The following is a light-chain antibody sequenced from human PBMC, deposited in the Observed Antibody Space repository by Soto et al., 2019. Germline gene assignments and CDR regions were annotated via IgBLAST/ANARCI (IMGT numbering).Light chain of an antibody. CDR2: GAS. J-gene: IGKJ2*01. V-gene: IGKV3-15*01. Sequence: EIVMTQSPASLSVSPGDGATLSCRASQSVASNVAWYQQKPGQGPRLLIHGASTRAVGVPARFSGSGSGADVTLTISSLQDEDFAVSYGQQYQNGPRQYAFGEGTKVQIK. CDR3: QQYQNGPRQYA. CDR1: QSVASN.